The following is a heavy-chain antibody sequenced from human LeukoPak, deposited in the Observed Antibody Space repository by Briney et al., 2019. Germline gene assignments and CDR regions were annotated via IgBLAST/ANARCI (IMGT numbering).Heavy chain of an antibody. CDR2: INPSGGST. Sequence: GASVKVSCKASGYTFTSYSIHWVRQAPGQGLEWMGIINPSGGSTSYAQKFQGRVTMTEDTSTDTAYMELSSLRSEDTAVYYCATVGWGVRGVKLGYWGQGTLVTVSS. J-gene: IGHJ4*02. D-gene: IGHD3-10*01. CDR1: GYTFTSYS. CDR3: ATVGWGVRGVKLGY. V-gene: IGHV1-46*01.